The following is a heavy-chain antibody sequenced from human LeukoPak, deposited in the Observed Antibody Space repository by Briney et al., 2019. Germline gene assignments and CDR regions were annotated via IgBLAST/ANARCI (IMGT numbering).Heavy chain of an antibody. V-gene: IGHV5-51*01. Sequence: GESLKISCKGSGYSFTSYWIGWVRQMPGKGLEWMGIIYPGDSDTRYSPSFQGRVTISADKSISTAYLQWSSLKASDTAMYYCARSSGSVSGWRCDAFDIWGQGTMVTVSS. J-gene: IGHJ3*02. CDR1: GYSFTSYW. CDR2: IYPGDSDT. CDR3: ARSSGSVSGWRCDAFDI. D-gene: IGHD6-19*01.